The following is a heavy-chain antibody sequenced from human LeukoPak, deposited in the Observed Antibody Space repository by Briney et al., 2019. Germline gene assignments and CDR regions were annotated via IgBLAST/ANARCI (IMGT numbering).Heavy chain of an antibody. J-gene: IGHJ4*02. Sequence: GGSLRLSCAASGFTFSNYAMSWVRQAPGKGLDWVSTISSSGGSTYYADSVKGRFTISRDNSKNTLYLQMNSLRAEDTAVYYCAKDHMGLSQQLDLFDYWGQGTLVTVSS. CDR2: ISSSGGST. V-gene: IGHV3-23*01. CDR3: AKDHMGLSQQLDLFDY. CDR1: GFTFSNYA. D-gene: IGHD6-13*01.